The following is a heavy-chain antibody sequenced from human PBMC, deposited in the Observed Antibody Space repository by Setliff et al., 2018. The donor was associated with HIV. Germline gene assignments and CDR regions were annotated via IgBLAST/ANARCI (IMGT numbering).Heavy chain of an antibody. CDR3: ARGSDSSTWYRGWFDP. CDR2: IYYSGST. V-gene: IGHV4-59*11. D-gene: IGHD6-13*01. Sequence: KTSETLSLTCTVSGGSITSHYWSWIRQPPGKGLECLGYIYYSGSTNYSPSLESRVAISIDTSKTQFSLKLTSVTAADTAVYYCARGSDSSTWYRGWFDPWGQGTLVTVSS. CDR1: GGSITSHY. J-gene: IGHJ5*02.